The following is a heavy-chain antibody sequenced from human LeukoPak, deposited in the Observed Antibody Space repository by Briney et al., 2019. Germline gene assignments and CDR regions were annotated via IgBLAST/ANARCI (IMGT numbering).Heavy chain of an antibody. CDR1: GGTFSSYA. CDR2: IIPILGIA. J-gene: IGHJ4*02. D-gene: IGHD2-15*01. V-gene: IGHV1-69*04. CDR3: ARDYCSAGSCYDY. Sequence: SVKVSCKASGGTFSSYAISWVRLAPGQGLEWMGRIIPILGIANYAQKFQGRVTITADKSTSTAYMELSSLRSEDTAVYYCARDYCSAGSCYDYWGQGTLVTVSS.